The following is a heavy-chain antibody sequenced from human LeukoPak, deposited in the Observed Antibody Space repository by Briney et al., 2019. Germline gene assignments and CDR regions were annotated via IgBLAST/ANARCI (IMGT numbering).Heavy chain of an antibody. CDR2: INIDGSST. V-gene: IGHV3-74*01. J-gene: IGHJ4*02. Sequence: GGSLRLSCAASGFTFSSYWMHWVRQAPGKGLVWVSRINIDGSSTTYADSVKGRFTTSRNNAKDMLYLQMNSLRAEDTAVYYCARDPVLDDYGGNSPYWGQGTLVTVSS. D-gene: IGHD4-23*01. CDR3: ARDPVLDDYGGNSPY. CDR1: GFTFSSYW.